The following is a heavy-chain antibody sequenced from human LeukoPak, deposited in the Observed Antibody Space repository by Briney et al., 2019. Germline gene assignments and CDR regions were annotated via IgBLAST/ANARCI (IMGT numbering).Heavy chain of an antibody. Sequence: PSETLSLTCTVSGGSITSYYWIWIRQPPGKGLEWIGHIYHSGSTNYNPSLKSRVTISVDTSKNQFSLKLSSVTAADTAVYYCARDYDSSGYYGNWGQGTLVTVSS. CDR3: ARDYDSSGYYGN. CDR2: IYHSGST. CDR1: GGSITSYY. J-gene: IGHJ4*02. V-gene: IGHV4-59*01. D-gene: IGHD3-22*01.